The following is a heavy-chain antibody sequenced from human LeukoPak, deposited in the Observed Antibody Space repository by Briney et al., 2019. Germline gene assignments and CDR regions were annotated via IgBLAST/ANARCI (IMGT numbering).Heavy chain of an antibody. D-gene: IGHD1-20*01. CDR3: ARGGWGITGNPFDY. Sequence: SETLSLTCPVYGGSFSGYYWSWIRQPPGKGLEWIGEINHSGSTNYNPSLKSRVTISVDTSKNQFSLKLSSVTAADTAVYYCARGGWGITGNPFDYWGQGTLVTVSS. V-gene: IGHV4-34*01. CDR2: INHSGST. J-gene: IGHJ4*02. CDR1: GGSFSGYY.